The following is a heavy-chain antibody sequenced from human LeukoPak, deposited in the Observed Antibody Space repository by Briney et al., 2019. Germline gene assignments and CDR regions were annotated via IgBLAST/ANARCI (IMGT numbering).Heavy chain of an antibody. CDR3: ARHTTIFGVAIIDI. Sequence: ASVKVSCKASGYTFTDYYMHWLRQAPGQGLEWMGWMHPNSGGTNYAQKFQGRVTMTKDTSISTAYMDLSSLRSDDTAVYYCARHTTIFGVAIIDIWGQGTMVTVSS. CDR2: MHPNSGGT. D-gene: IGHD3-3*01. V-gene: IGHV1-2*02. CDR1: GYTFTDYY. J-gene: IGHJ3*02.